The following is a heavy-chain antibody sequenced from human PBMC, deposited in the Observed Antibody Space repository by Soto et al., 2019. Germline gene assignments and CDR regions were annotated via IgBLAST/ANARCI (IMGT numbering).Heavy chain of an antibody. V-gene: IGHV1-2*02. CDR2: INPQTGGT. CDR1: GYTFTGYY. CDR3: ARERYQVISDGMDV. D-gene: IGHD2-2*01. Sequence: ASVKVSCKASGYTFTGYYIHWVREAPGQGLEWMGWINPQTGGTSYAQKFQGRVTLSRDTSINTAYLELSRLRFDDAAVYFCARERYQVISDGMDVWGQGTTVTVS. J-gene: IGHJ6*02.